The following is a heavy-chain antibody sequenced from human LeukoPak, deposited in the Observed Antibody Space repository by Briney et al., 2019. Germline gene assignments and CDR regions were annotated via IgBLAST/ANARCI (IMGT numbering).Heavy chain of an antibody. V-gene: IGHV1-2*02. Sequence: ASVKVSCKASGYTFTGYYMHWVRQAPGQGLEWMGWINPNSGGTNYAQKFQGRVTMTRDTSISTAYMELSRLGSDDTAVYYCARDPRGFWSGYSDPHFDYWGQGTLVTVSS. CDR2: INPNSGGT. CDR1: GYTFTGYY. CDR3: ARDPRGFWSGYSDPHFDY. D-gene: IGHD3-3*01. J-gene: IGHJ4*02.